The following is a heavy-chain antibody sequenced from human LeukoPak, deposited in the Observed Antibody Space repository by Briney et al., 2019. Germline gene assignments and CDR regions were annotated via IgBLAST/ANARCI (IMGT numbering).Heavy chain of an antibody. J-gene: IGHJ4*02. CDR1: GGTFSSYA. Sequence: SCKASGGTFSSYAMNWVRQAPGKGLEWVSGISNSGGSTYYADSVKGRFTISRDNSKNTLYLQMNSLRAEDTAVYYCAKETSSSFDYWGQGTLVTVSS. D-gene: IGHD6-6*01. CDR2: ISNSGGST. CDR3: AKETSSSFDY. V-gene: IGHV3-23*01.